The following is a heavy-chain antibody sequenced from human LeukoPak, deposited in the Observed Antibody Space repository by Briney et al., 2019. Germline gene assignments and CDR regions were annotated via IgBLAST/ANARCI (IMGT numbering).Heavy chain of an antibody. Sequence: GGSLRLSCAASGFTFSRYSMNWVRQAPGKGLEWISYISSSSGTIYYADSVKGRFTISRDNAKNSLYLQMNSLRAEDTAVYYCAAWSGSYYNNWFDPWGQGTLVTVSS. D-gene: IGHD3-10*02. CDR1: GFTFSRYS. J-gene: IGHJ5*02. V-gene: IGHV3-48*04. CDR2: ISSSSGTI. CDR3: AAWSGSYYNNWFDP.